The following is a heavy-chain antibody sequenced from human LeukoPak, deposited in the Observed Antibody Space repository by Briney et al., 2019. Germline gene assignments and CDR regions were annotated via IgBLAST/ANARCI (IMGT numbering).Heavy chain of an antibody. CDR2: IRSSHHGATR. D-gene: IGHD3-10*01. CDR3: TRDRGGRWFGELLGFDN. V-gene: IGHV3-49*04. CDR1: GFSFNDYI. Sequence: QAGGSLRLSCQASGFSFNDYIMSWVRQAPGKGLEWIAFIRSSHHGATREYAASVKGRFIISRDDSKNIAYLQMDSLKTEDTGVYFCTRDRGGRWFGELLGFDNWGQGTLLTVSS. J-gene: IGHJ4*02.